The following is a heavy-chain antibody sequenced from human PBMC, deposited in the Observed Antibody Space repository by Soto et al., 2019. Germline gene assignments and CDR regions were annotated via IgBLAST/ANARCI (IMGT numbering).Heavy chain of an antibody. CDR1: GDSSAYLGYY. Sequence: ASETLSLPCTVSGDSSAYLGYYCIWIHQPPGKGLEWIGYFYYSGSTYYNPSLKSRVTISVDTSKNQFSLKLSSVTAADTAVYYCDRFKIAVLISDIWRQGTMVPVSS. D-gene: IGHD2-21*01. CDR3: DRFKIAVLISDI. CDR2: FYYSGST. V-gene: IGHV4-30-4*08. J-gene: IGHJ3*02.